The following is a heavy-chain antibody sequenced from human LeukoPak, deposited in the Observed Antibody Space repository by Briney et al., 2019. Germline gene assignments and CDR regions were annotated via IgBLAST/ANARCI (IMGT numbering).Heavy chain of an antibody. Sequence: GGSLRLSCAASGFTLSDYYMSWIRQAPGKGLEWVSYISGSSSNTKYADSVKGRFTISRDNAKNSLYLQMNSLRAEDTAVYYCARDSAHIVVVPVVIPPGLDNWFDPWGREPWSPSPQ. J-gene: IGHJ5*02. V-gene: IGHV3-11*05. CDR1: GFTLSDYY. CDR2: ISGSSSNT. D-gene: IGHD2-2*01. CDR3: ARDSAHIVVVPVVIPPGLDNWFDP.